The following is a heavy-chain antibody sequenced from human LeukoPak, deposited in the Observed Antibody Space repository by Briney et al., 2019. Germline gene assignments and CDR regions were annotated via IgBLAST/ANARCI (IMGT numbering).Heavy chain of an antibody. CDR1: GGSVSSGSYY. CDR2: IYYSGST. D-gene: IGHD4-11*01. J-gene: IGHJ3*02. CDR3: ARADYSNYGDAFDI. Sequence: SETLSLTCTVSGGSVSSGSYYWCWIRQPPGKGLEWIGYIYYSGSTNYNPSLKSRVTISVDTSKNQFSLKLSSVTAADTAVYYCARADYSNYGDAFDIWGQGTMVTVSS. V-gene: IGHV4-61*01.